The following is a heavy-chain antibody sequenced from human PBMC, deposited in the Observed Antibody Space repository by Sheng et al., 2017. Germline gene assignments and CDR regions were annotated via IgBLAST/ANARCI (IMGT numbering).Heavy chain of an antibody. CDR1: GYTFTDYY. J-gene: IGHJ4*02. D-gene: IGHD6-13*01. Sequence: QVQLVQSGAEVKKPGASVRVSCKTSGYTFTDYYLHWVRQAPGQGLEWMGWINPNGGGTNYAQSFQGRVTMTRDTSISTAYMELSRLRSDDTAVYYCVTPSQMSWYPFDYWGQGTQVT. CDR3: VTPSQMSWYPFDY. CDR2: INPNGGGT. V-gene: IGHV1-2*02.